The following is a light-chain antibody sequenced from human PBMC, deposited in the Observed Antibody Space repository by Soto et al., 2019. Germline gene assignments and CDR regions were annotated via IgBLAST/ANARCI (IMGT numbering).Light chain of an antibody. CDR1: SSNIGGNA. CDR3: AAWDDSLNGYV. V-gene: IGLV1-44*01. J-gene: IGLJ1*01. CDR2: SNN. Sequence: QSVLTQPPSASGTPGQRVTISCSGSSSNIGGNAVNWYQQLPGTAPKLLIYSNNQRPSGVPERFSGSKSGTSASLAISGLQSEDEADYYCAAWDDSLNGYVFGTGTKVTVL.